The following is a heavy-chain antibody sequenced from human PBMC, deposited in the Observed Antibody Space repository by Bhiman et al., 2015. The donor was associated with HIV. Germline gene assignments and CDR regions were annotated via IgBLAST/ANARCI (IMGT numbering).Heavy chain of an antibody. CDR3: ASPEVDIVAIFDY. CDR1: GFSFDTYL. CDR2: ISYDGSNK. V-gene: IGHV3-30-3*01. D-gene: IGHD5-12*01. Sequence: QVQLVESGGGVVQPGRSLRLSCAASGFSFDTYLMHWVRQAPGKGLEWVAVISYDGSNKYYADSVRGRFTISRDNSKNTLYLEMNSLRAEDTAVYYCASPEVDIVAIFDYWGQGTLVTVSS. J-gene: IGHJ4*02.